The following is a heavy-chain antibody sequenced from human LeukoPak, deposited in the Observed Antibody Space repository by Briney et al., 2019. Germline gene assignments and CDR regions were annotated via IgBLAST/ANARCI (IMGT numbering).Heavy chain of an antibody. CDR3: ARLLWFGELGSGFDY. CDR2: IYYSGST. CDR1: GGSISSYY. J-gene: IGHJ4*02. Sequence: SETLSLTCTVSGGSISSYYWSWIRQPPGKGLEWIGYIYYSGSTNYNPSLKSRVTISVDKSKNQFSLKLSSVTAADTAVYYCARLLWFGELGSGFDYWGQGTLVTVSS. V-gene: IGHV4-59*12. D-gene: IGHD3-10*01.